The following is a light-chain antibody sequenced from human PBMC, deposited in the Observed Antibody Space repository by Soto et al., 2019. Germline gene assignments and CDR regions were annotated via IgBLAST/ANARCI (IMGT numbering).Light chain of an antibody. V-gene: IGKV3-15*01. J-gene: IGKJ3*01. Sequence: EIVMTQSPATLSVSPGEGATLSCRASQSVGRDLAWYQQKPGQAPRLLIYGASTMATGIPARFTGSGSGTEFTLAINSLQSEGFAVYWCQQYNTWPPTFGPGTTVDIK. CDR1: QSVGRD. CDR3: QQYNTWPPT. CDR2: GAS.